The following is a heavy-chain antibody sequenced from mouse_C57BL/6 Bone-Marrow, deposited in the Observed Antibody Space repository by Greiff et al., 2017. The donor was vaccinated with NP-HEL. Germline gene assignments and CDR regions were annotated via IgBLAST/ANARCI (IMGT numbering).Heavy chain of an antibody. CDR1: GYTFTSYW. V-gene: IGHV1-50*01. D-gene: IGHD3-3*01. J-gene: IGHJ3*01. CDR3: ARKGTEWFAY. CDR2: IDPSDSYT. Sequence: QVQLQQPGAELVKPGASVKLSCKASGYTFTSYWMQWVNQRPGQGLEWIGEIDPSDSYTNYNQKFKGKATLTVDTSSSIAYMQLSSLTSEDSAVYYCARKGTEWFAYWGQGTLVTVSA.